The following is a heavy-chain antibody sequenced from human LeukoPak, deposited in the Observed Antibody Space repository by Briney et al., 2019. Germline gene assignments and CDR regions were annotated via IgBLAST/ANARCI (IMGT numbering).Heavy chain of an antibody. CDR3: AKDSSSGWGSNYMDV. Sequence: GGSLRLSCAASGFTFDDYAMHWVRQAPGKGLEWVSLISWDGGSTYYADSVKGRFTISRDNSKNSLYLQMNSLRAEDTALYYCAKDSSSGWGSNYMDVWGKGTTVTVSS. CDR1: GFTFDDYA. V-gene: IGHV3-43D*03. J-gene: IGHJ6*03. CDR2: ISWDGGST. D-gene: IGHD6-19*01.